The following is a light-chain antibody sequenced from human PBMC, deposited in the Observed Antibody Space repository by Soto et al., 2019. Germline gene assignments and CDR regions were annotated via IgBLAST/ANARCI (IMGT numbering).Light chain of an antibody. V-gene: IGKV2-28*01. J-gene: IGKJ5*01. CDR2: LGS. Sequence: DIVMTQSPLSLPVTPGEPASISCRSSQSLLHSSGYKYLDWYLQKPGQSPQLLIYLGSNRASGVTDRFSGSGSGTDFTLKISRVEADDVGVYYCMQALQSPRTFGQGTRLEIK. CDR3: MQALQSPRT. CDR1: QSLLHSSGYKY.